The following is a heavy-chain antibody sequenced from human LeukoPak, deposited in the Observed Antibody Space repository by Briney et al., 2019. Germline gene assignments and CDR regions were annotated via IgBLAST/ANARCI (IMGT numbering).Heavy chain of an antibody. CDR2: MHNGVHT. CDR3: AATIKRDYGDTNLDF. D-gene: IGHD4/OR15-4a*01. V-gene: IGHV4-59*01. Sequence: SETLSLTCTVPGDSISNYFWSWVRQPPPKGLEWIGYMHNGVHTNYNPSLKSRVTISGDTSKNQLSLKLTSVTAADTAVYYCAATIKRDYGDTNLDFWGQGTLVTVSS. J-gene: IGHJ4*02. CDR1: GDSISNYF.